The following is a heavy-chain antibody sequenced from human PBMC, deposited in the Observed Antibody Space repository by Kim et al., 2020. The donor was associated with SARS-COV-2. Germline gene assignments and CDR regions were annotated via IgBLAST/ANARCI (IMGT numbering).Heavy chain of an antibody. Sequence: SVKVSCKASGGTFSSYAISWVRQAPGQGLEWMGGIIPIFGTANYAQKFQGRVTITADESTSTAYMELSSLRSEDTAVYYCARDRIAVAGTVYYYYGMDVWGQGTTVTVSS. CDR1: GGTFSSYA. D-gene: IGHD6-19*01. J-gene: IGHJ6*02. CDR3: ARDRIAVAGTVYYYYGMDV. CDR2: IIPIFGTA. V-gene: IGHV1-69*13.